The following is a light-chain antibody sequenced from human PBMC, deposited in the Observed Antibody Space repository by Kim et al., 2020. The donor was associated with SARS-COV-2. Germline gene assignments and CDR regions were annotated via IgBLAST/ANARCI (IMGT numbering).Light chain of an antibody. V-gene: IGKV3-20*01. CDR3: ELSDTSPCT. CDR2: NAS. CDR1: QSCERHH. J-gene: IGKJ2*02. Sequence: WSPGETTPPSSKASQSCERHHCTWYQQKPSHAPSPLVFNASTRASEISDVFSGSGSGTDCSLIISRLEPEVFAVYYCELSDTSPCTFGRGTKLEI.